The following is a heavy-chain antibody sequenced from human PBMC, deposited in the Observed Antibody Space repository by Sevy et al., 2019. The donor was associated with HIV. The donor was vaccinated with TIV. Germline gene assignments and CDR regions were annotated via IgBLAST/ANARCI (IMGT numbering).Heavy chain of an antibody. J-gene: IGHJ4*02. CDR1: GFTFSDYY. CDR2: ISSSSSYT. Sequence: GGSLRLSCAASGFTFSDYYMSWIRQAPGKGLEWVSYISSSSSYTNYADSVKGRFTISRDNAKNSLYLQMNSLRAEDTAVYYCARGAVAGSWDYSGQGTLVTVSS. CDR3: ARGAVAGSWDY. D-gene: IGHD6-19*01. V-gene: IGHV3-11*06.